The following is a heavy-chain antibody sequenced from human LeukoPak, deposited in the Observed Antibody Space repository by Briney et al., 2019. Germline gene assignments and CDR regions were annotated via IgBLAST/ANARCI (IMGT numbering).Heavy chain of an antibody. J-gene: IGHJ5*02. D-gene: IGHD3-3*01. Sequence: SETLSLTCTVSGGSISSSSYYWGWIRQPPGKGLEWIGSIDYSGGTYFSPSLRSRVTLSVDTSKNQFSLNLISVTAADTAVYYCARGPSITIFGVVMYTWFDPWGQGTRSASPQ. V-gene: IGHV4-39*07. CDR3: ARGPSITIFGVVMYTWFDP. CDR1: GGSISSSSYY. CDR2: IDYSGGT.